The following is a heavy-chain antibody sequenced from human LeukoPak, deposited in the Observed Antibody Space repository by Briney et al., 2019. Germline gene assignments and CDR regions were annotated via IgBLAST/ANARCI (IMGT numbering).Heavy chain of an antibody. J-gene: IGHJ4*02. V-gene: IGHV3-7*01. Sequence: GGSLSLPCAASGFTFGSYWMSWVRQAPGKGLEWVANIKQDGSEKYYVASVKGRFTISRDNANNSLYLQMNSLRAEDTVVYYGARSAAMVSGRFDYWGQGTLVTVSS. CDR3: ARSAAMVSGRFDY. CDR2: IKQDGSEK. CDR1: GFTFGSYW. D-gene: IGHD5-18*01.